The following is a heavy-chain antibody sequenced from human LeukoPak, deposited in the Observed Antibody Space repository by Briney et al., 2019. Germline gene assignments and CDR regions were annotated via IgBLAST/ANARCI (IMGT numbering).Heavy chain of an antibody. CDR2: ISGSGGST. Sequence: GGSLRLSCAASGFTFSSYAMSWVRQAPGKGLEWVSAISGSGGSTYYADSVKGRFTISRDNSKNTLYLQMNSLRDEDTAVYYCARGRGYCSGGSCYSDGFDIWGQGTMVTVCS. CDR3: ARGRGYCSGGSCYSDGFDI. D-gene: IGHD2-15*01. CDR1: GFTFSSYA. V-gene: IGHV3-23*01. J-gene: IGHJ3*02.